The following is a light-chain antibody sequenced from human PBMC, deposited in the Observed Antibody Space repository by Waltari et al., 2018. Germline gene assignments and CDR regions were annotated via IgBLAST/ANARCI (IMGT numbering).Light chain of an antibody. J-gene: IGKJ1*01. CDR1: QSIRSN. V-gene: IGKV3-15*01. CDR3: QQYANWLGT. CDR2: GAS. Sequence: EIVMTQSPATLSVFPGERATRSCRASQSIRSNLAGYQHKPGQAPRLVIYGASTRATSLPARFSGSRSGTEYTLTNSSLQSEDFAVYFCQQYANWLGTFGQGTKVEIK.